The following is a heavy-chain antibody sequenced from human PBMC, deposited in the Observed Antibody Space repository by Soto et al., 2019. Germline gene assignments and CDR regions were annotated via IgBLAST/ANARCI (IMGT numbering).Heavy chain of an antibody. CDR1: GDSVSSNSAA. CDR2: TYYRSRWYS. D-gene: IGHD1-7*01. CDR3: AGTTSLQWYYMDV. V-gene: IGHV6-1*01. J-gene: IGHJ6*03. Sequence: SQTLSLTCAISGDSVSSNSAAWNWIRQSPSGGLEWLGRTYYRSRWYSDYAVSVRSRITINPDTSKNQFSLHPNSVTPEDTAVYYCAGTTSLQWYYMDVWGKGTTVTVSS.